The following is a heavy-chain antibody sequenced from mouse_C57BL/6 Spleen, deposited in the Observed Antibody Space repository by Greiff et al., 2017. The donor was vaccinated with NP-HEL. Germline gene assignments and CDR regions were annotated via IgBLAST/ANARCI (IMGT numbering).Heavy chain of an antibody. CDR2: IYPGDGDT. V-gene: IGHV1-80*01. CDR1: GYAFSSYW. Sequence: QVQLQQSGAELVKPGASVKISCKASGYAFSSYWMNWVKQRPGKGLEWIGQIYPGDGDTNYNGKFKGKATLTADKSSSTAYMQLSSLTSEDSAVYFCARSSNYPRAMDYWGQGTSVTVSS. D-gene: IGHD2-5*01. CDR3: ARSSNYPRAMDY. J-gene: IGHJ4*01.